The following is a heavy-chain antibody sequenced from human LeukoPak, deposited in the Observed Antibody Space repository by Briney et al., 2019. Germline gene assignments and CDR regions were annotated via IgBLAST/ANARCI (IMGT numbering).Heavy chain of an antibody. CDR3: ARESATSGSTD. CDR2: TFTSGNS. Sequence: NTSETLSLTCTVSGDSISGNHYWNWIRQPAGKGLEWIGRTFTSGNSNYNPSLTSRVTISLDTSKDQFSLRLSSVTAADTAFYYCARESATSGSTDWGQGTLVTVSS. CDR1: GDSISGNHY. D-gene: IGHD3-10*01. V-gene: IGHV4-61*02. J-gene: IGHJ4*02.